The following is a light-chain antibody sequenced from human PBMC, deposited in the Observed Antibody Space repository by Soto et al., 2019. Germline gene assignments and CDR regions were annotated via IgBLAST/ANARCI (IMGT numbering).Light chain of an antibody. CDR3: QQYKSYPWT. Sequence: DIQMTQSPSTLSASVGDRVTMACRASQSTSSWLAWYQQKPGKAPNLLIYDASSLESGVPSRFSGSGSGTEFTLTISSLQPDDSATYYCQQYKSYPWTFGQGTKVDIK. CDR1: QSTSSW. CDR2: DAS. V-gene: IGKV1-5*01. J-gene: IGKJ1*01.